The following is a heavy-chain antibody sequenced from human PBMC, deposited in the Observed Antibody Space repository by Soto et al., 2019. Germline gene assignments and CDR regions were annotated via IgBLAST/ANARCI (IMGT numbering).Heavy chain of an antibody. V-gene: IGHV3-48*03. CDR2: ISSSGSTI. Sequence: PGGSLRLSCAASGFTFSSYEMNWVRQAPGKGLEWVSYISSSGSTIYYADSVKGRFTISRDNAKNSLYLQMNSLRAEDTAVYYCASWAGDGYNYHGMDVWGQGTTVTV. CDR3: ASWAGDGYNYHGMDV. J-gene: IGHJ6*02. CDR1: GFTFSSYE. D-gene: IGHD3-16*01.